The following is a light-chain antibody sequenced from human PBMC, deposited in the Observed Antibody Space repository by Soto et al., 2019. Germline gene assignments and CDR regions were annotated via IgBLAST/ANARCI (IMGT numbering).Light chain of an antibody. V-gene: IGLV2-14*01. J-gene: IGLJ2*01. CDR1: SSDVGGYNY. CDR2: EVT. CDR3: SSYTRSSTLVV. Sequence: QSALTQPASVSGSPGQSITISCTGTSSDVGGYNYVSWYQQHPGKAPKLMIYEVTNRPSGVSNRFSGSKSGNTASLTISGLQAEDEADYYCSSYTRSSTLVVFGGGTKRTVL.